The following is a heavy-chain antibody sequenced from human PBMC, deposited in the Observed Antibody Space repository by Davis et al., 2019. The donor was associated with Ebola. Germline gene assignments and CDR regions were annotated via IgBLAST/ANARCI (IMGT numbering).Heavy chain of an antibody. CDR2: ISGSGGST. Sequence: GESLKISCTDSVITFSSYAMTWVRQAPGKGLEWVSAISGSGGSTYYADSVKGRFTISRDNSKNTLYLQMNSLRAEDTAVYYCARDRFTGTLDYWGQGTLVTVSS. CDR1: VITFSSYA. CDR3: ARDRFTGTLDY. J-gene: IGHJ4*02. V-gene: IGHV3-23*01. D-gene: IGHD1-7*01.